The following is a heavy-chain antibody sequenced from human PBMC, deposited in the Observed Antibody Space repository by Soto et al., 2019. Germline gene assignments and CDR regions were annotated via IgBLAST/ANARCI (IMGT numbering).Heavy chain of an antibody. CDR2: INHSGST. CDR3: ARGPRLRFLEWAASYYYYGMDV. D-gene: IGHD3-3*01. Sequence: SETLSLTCAVYGGSFSGYYWSWIRQPPGKGLEWIGEINHSGSTNYNPSPKSRVTISVDTSKNQFSLKLSSVTAADTAVYYCARGPRLRFLEWAASYYYYGMDVWGQGTTVTVSS. V-gene: IGHV4-34*01. CDR1: GGSFSGYY. J-gene: IGHJ6*02.